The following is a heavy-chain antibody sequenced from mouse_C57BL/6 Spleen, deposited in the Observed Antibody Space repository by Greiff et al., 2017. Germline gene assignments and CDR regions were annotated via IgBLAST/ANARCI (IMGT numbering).Heavy chain of an antibody. CDR2: SYPGDGDT. Sequence: VQLVESGPELVKPGASVKISCKASGSAFRSSWMNWVKQRPGKGLEWIGRSYPGDGDTNYNGKFKGKATLTADKSSSTAYMQRSSLTSEDSEVYFCARSTGTDYWGQGTTLTVSS. J-gene: IGHJ2*01. CDR1: GSAFRSSW. V-gene: IGHV1-82*01. D-gene: IGHD4-1*01. CDR3: ARSTGTDY.